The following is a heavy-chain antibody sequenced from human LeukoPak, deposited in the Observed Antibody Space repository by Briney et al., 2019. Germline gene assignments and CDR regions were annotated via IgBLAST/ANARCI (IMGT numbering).Heavy chain of an antibody. Sequence: PGGSLRLSCAAPGFTFSRSWMHWVRQAPGKGLEWVASIKQDGSEKYYVDSVKGRFTISRGNAKNSLYLQMNSLRAEDTAMYYCASSGWYSTPNWFDPWGQGTLVIVSS. D-gene: IGHD6-19*01. J-gene: IGHJ5*02. V-gene: IGHV3-7*01. CDR3: ASSGWYSTPNWFDP. CDR1: GFTFSRSW. CDR2: IKQDGSEK.